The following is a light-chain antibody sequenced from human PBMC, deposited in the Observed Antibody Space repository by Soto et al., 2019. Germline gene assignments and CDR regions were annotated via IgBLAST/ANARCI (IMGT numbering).Light chain of an antibody. CDR2: AAS. J-gene: IGKJ2*01. CDR1: QSISGY. CDR3: QQSYSTPLYT. Sequence: DFQMPKSPSSLSASVGDRVTTICRAGQSISGYLNWYQQKPGKAPKLLIYAASSLQSGVPSRFSGSGSGTDFTLTISSLQPEDFATYYCQQSYSTPLYTFGQGTKLEIK. V-gene: IGKV1-39*01.